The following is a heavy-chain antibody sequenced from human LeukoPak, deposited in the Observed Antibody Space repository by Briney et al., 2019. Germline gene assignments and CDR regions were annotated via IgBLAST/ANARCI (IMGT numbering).Heavy chain of an antibody. Sequence: GSLLLSCAASGFTFDDYAMHWVRQAPGKGLEWVSLISGDGGSTHYADSVKGRSTISRDNSKNSLYLQMNSLRTEDTALYYCAKDIDIAAAGKGHPDYWGQGTLVTVSS. V-gene: IGHV3-43*02. CDR2: ISGDGGST. CDR1: GFTFDDYA. D-gene: IGHD6-13*01. CDR3: AKDIDIAAAGKGHPDY. J-gene: IGHJ4*02.